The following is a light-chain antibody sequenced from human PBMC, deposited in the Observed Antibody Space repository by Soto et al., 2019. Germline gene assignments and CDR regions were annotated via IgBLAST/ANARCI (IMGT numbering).Light chain of an antibody. J-gene: IGKJ1*01. CDR1: QSVSSN. CDR3: QQYNNWPRT. V-gene: IGKV3-15*01. Sequence: ELVMTQSPATLSVSPGERATLYCRASQSVSSNLAWYQQKPGQAPRLLIYGASTGATGIPARFSGSGSGTEFTLTISSLQSEDFAVYYCQQYNNWPRTFGQGTKVDIK. CDR2: GAS.